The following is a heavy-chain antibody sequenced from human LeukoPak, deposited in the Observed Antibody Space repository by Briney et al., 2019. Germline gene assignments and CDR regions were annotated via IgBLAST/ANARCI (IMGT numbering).Heavy chain of an antibody. Sequence: SSETLSLTCAVYGGSFSGYYWSWIRQPPGKGLEWIGEINHSGSTNYNPSLKSRVTISVDTSKNQFSLKLSSVTAADTAVYYCARGFQQLGAFDIWGQGTMVTVSS. CDR2: INHSGST. CDR3: ARGFQQLGAFDI. CDR1: GGSFSGYY. D-gene: IGHD6-13*01. J-gene: IGHJ3*02. V-gene: IGHV4-34*01.